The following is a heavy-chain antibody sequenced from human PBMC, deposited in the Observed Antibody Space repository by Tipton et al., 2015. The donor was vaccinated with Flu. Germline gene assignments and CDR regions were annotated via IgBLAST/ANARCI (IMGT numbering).Heavy chain of an antibody. Sequence: QLVQSGAEVKKPGSSVKVSCKASGGTFSSYAISWVRQAPGQGLEWMGGIIPIFGTANYAQKFQGRVTITADESTSTAYMELSSLRSEDTAVYYCARRSCSSTSCFRRTNYYSYGMDVWGQGTTVTVSS. V-gene: IGHV1-69*01. CDR1: GGTFSSYA. J-gene: IGHJ6*02. D-gene: IGHD2-2*01. CDR2: IIPIFGTA. CDR3: ARRSCSSTSCFRRTNYYSYGMDV.